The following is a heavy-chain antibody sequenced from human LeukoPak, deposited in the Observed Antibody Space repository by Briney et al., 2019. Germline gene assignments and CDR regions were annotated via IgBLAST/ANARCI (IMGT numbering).Heavy chain of an antibody. Sequence: GGSLRLSCAASGFTFSSYWMSWVRQAPGKGLEWVAVIWYDGSNKYYADSVKGRFTISRDNSKNTLYLQMNSLRAEDTAVYYCARVPYDSSGYYYDYYYGMDVWGQGTTVTVSS. V-gene: IGHV3-33*08. D-gene: IGHD3-22*01. CDR2: IWYDGSNK. CDR3: ARVPYDSSGYYYDYYYGMDV. J-gene: IGHJ6*02. CDR1: GFTFSSYW.